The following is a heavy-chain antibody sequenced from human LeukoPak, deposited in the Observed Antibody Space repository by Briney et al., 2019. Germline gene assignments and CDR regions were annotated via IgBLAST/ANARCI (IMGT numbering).Heavy chain of an antibody. V-gene: IGHV3-7*01. Sequence: GGSLRLSCAASGFTFSSYWMSWVRQAPGKGLEWVANIKQDGSEKYYVDSVKGRFTISRDNAKNSLYLQMNSLRAEDTAVYYCARDDGSSWSHSTIDYWGQGALVTVSS. CDR2: IKQDGSEK. CDR3: ARDDGSSWSHSTIDY. J-gene: IGHJ4*02. D-gene: IGHD6-13*01. CDR1: GFTFSSYW.